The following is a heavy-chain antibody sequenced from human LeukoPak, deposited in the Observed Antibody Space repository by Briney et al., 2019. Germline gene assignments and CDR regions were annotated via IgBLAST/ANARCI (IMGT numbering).Heavy chain of an antibody. CDR2: IYPGDSDT. D-gene: IGHD3-10*01. CDR1: GYSFSSYW. V-gene: IGHV5-51*01. CDR3: ARTNDYGSGNFFDY. J-gene: IGHJ4*02. Sequence: GESLKISCKGSGYSFSSYWIAWVRQMPGKGLEWMGIIYPGDSDTTYRPSFQGPVTISADKSINTAYLQWSSLKASDTAIYYCARTNDYGSGNFFDYWGQGTLVTVSS.